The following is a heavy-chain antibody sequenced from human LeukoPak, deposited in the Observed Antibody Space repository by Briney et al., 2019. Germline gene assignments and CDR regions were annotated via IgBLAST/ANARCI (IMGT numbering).Heavy chain of an antibody. D-gene: IGHD4-17*01. CDR3: ARDLHRDYGSGWFVP. V-gene: IGHV1-69*05. Sequence: SVKVASKTYGGTFNNSAISWVRQAPGQGLEWLGGIMPLFGKAGYGQKFEGRVTITKDESTRTVYLQLTTLTSDDTAVYYCARDLHRDYGSGWFVPWGQGTLVSVSS. J-gene: IGHJ5*02. CDR2: IMPLFGKA. CDR1: GGTFNNSA.